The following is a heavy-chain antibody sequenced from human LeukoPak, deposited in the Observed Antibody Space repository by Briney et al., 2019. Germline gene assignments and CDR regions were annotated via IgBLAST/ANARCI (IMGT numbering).Heavy chain of an antibody. D-gene: IGHD3/OR15-3a*01. CDR3: ARLFGLASFDP. Sequence: PGGSLRLSCVGSGFSFSSHSMNWIRQAPGKGLEWISYISSASSSIYYADSVKGRFTISRDNARNSLFLQINSLGPEGTAVYYCARLFGLASFDPWGQGTLVTVSS. V-gene: IGHV3-48*01. CDR2: ISSASSSI. CDR1: GFSFSSHS. J-gene: IGHJ5*02.